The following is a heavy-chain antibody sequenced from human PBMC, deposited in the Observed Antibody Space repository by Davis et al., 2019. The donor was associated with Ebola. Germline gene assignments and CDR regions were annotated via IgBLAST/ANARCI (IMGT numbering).Heavy chain of an antibody. J-gene: IGHJ4*02. V-gene: IGHV1-46*01. CDR2: INPSGGST. D-gene: IGHD6-19*01. CDR1: GYTFTGYY. CDR3: ARDSSGDNN. Sequence: ASVKVSCKASGYTFTGYYMHWVRQAPGQGLEWMGIINPSGGSTSYAQKLQGRVTMTTDTSTSTAYMELRSLRSDDTAVYYCARDSSGDNNWGQGTLVTVSS.